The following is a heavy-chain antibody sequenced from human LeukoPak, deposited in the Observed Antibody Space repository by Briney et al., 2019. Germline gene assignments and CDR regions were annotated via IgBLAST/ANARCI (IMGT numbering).Heavy chain of an antibody. V-gene: IGHV1-2*02. CDR1: GYTFTSYY. CDR3: ARVPTMVRGVINWFDP. Sequence: ASVKVSCKASGYTFTSYYMHWVRQAPGQGLEWMGWINPNSGGTNYAQKFQGRVTMTRDTSISTAYMELSRLRSDDTAVYYCARVPTMVRGVINWFDPWGQGTLVTVSS. J-gene: IGHJ5*02. D-gene: IGHD3-10*01. CDR2: INPNSGGT.